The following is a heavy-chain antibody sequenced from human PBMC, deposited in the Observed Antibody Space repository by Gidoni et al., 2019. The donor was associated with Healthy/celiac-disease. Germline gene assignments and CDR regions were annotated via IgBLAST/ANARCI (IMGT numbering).Heavy chain of an antibody. J-gene: IGHJ4*02. V-gene: IGHV4-34*01. CDR2: INHSVST. CDR3: ARGDAGEWDYFDY. CDR1: GGSFSGYY. Sequence: QVQLQQWGAGLLKPSETLSLTCAVYGGSFSGYYWRWIRQPPGKGLEWIGEINHSVSTNYNPSLKSRVTISVDTSKNQFSLKLSSVTAADTAVYYCARGDAGEWDYFDYWGQGTLVTVSS. D-gene: IGHD3-10*01.